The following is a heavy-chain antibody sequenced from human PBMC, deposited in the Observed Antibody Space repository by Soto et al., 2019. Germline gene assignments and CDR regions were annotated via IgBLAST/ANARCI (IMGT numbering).Heavy chain of an antibody. J-gene: IGHJ4*02. CDR2: INHSGST. Sequence: SETLSLTCAVYGGSFSGYYWSWIRQPPGKGLEWIGEINHSGSTNYNPSLKSRVTISVDTSKNQFSLKLSSVTAADTAVYYCARGLSRGYSYGYDYWGQGTLVTVSS. D-gene: IGHD5-18*01. CDR3: ARGLSRGYSYGYDY. V-gene: IGHV4-34*01. CDR1: GGSFSGYY.